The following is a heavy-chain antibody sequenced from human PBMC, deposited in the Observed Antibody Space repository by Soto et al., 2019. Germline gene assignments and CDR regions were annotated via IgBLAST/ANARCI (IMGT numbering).Heavy chain of an antibody. CDR3: ARDQNSSGYLDY. CDR2: IYYSGFT. D-gene: IGHD3-22*01. CDR1: CGSISSHY. J-gene: IGHJ4*02. Sequence: SETLSLTCTVSCGSISSHYWSWIRQPPGKGLEWIGYIYYSGFTDYNPSLKSRVTISEDTSKNQFSLRLTSVTAADTAVYYCARDQNSSGYLDYWGQGILVTVSS. V-gene: IGHV4-59*11.